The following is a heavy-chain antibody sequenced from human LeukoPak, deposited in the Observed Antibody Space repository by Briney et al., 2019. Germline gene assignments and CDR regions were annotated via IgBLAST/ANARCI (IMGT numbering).Heavy chain of an antibody. J-gene: IGHJ3*02. D-gene: IGHD6-13*01. Sequence: PGGSLRLSCAGSGFTFRSYAMTWVRQAPGKGLEWVSGISGDASVSNNADSVKGRFNVSRDNSKNTLYLQLNSLRVEDTAIYYCAKAYSSSLYGDAFHIWGQGTMVTVSP. CDR1: GFTFRSYA. V-gene: IGHV3-23*01. CDR3: AKAYSSSLYGDAFHI. CDR2: ISGDASVS.